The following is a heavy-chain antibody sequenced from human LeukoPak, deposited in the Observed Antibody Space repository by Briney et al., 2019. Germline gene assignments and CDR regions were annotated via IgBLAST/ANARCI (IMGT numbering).Heavy chain of an antibody. Sequence: SETLSLTCIVSGGSISSYYWSRIRQPPGKGLEWIGYIYYSGTTNYNPSLKSRVTLSVDTSKNQFSLKLTSVTAADTAVYYCARDSSGYYHWFDPWGQGTLVTVSS. V-gene: IGHV4-59*01. CDR2: IYYSGTT. CDR3: ARDSSGYYHWFDP. CDR1: GGSISSYY. J-gene: IGHJ5*02. D-gene: IGHD3-22*01.